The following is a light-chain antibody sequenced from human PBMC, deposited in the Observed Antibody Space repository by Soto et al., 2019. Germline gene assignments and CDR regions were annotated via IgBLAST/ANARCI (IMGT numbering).Light chain of an antibody. J-gene: IGKJ5*01. Sequence: DIQMTQSPSSLSASVGDRVTITCRASQSISNYLNWYQQKPGKAPKLLIYAASSFQSGVPSRFSGSGSGTDFTLTISSLQPEDFATYYCQQSYRSLTFGQGTRLEIK. CDR3: QQSYRSLT. CDR2: AAS. CDR1: QSISNY. V-gene: IGKV1-39*01.